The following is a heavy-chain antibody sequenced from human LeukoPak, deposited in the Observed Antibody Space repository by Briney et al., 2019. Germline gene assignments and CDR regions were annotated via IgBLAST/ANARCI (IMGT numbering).Heavy chain of an antibody. V-gene: IGHV1-24*01. CDR1: GHTLTELS. J-gene: IGHJ4*02. CDR2: FDPEDGET. CDR3: AIHWYWTKYYFDY. Sequence: GASVKVSCKVSGHTLTELSMHWVRQAPGKGLEWMGGFDPEDGETIYAQKFQGRVTMTEDTSTDTAYMELSSLRSEDTAVYYCAIHWYWTKYYFDYWGQGTLVTVSS. D-gene: IGHD1/OR15-1a*01.